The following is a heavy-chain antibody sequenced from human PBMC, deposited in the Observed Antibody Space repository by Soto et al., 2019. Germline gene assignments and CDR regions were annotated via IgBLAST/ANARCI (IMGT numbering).Heavy chain of an antibody. CDR2: IYYSGST. V-gene: IGHV4-30-4*02. Sequence: SETLSLTCTVSGGSISSGDYYWSWIRQPPGKGLEWIGYIYYSGSTYYNPSLKSRVTISVDTSKNQFSLKLSSVTAADTAVYYGARVRRSIMITFGGVMALYYFDYWGQGTLVTVSS. CDR1: GGSISSGDYY. J-gene: IGHJ4*02. D-gene: IGHD3-16*01. CDR3: ARVRRSIMITFGGVMALYYFDY.